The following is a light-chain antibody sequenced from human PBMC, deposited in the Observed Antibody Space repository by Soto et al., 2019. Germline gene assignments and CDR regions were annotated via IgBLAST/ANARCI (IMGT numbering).Light chain of an antibody. V-gene: IGKV3-20*01. CDR2: DVS. CDR3: QQYGSSPGT. J-gene: IGKJ2*01. CDR1: QSFSGSY. Sequence: EIVLTQSPGTLSLSPGERATLSCRASQSFSGSYLGWYQQKLGQAPRLLIDDVSSRATGIPDRFSGSGSGTDFTFTISRLEPEDFAVYYCQQYGSSPGTLGQGTKLEIK.